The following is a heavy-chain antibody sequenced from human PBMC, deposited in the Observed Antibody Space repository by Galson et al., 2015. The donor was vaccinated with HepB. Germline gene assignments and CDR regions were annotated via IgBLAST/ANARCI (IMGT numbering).Heavy chain of an antibody. Sequence: SVKVSCKASGYTFTSYGISWVRQAPGQGLEWMGWISAYNGNTNYAQKLQGRVTMTTDTSTSTAYMELRSLRSDDTAVYYCARALHCTNGVCYCDYWGQGTLVTVSS. CDR2: ISAYNGNT. J-gene: IGHJ4*02. V-gene: IGHV1-18*01. CDR1: GYTFTSYG. CDR3: ARALHCTNGVCYCDY. D-gene: IGHD2-8*01.